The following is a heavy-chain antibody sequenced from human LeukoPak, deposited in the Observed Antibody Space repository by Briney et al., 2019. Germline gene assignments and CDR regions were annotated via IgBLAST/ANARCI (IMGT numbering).Heavy chain of an antibody. J-gene: IGHJ5*02. CDR1: GGSVTTYY. V-gene: IGHV4-4*09. Sequence: SETLSLTCSVSGGSVTTYYWSWIRQPPGKGLEWIGYIYTSGGTNHNPSLKSRVTMSVDTSKNQFSLKLTSVTAADTAVYYCARHLHNQPSPSFDPWGQGTLVTVSS. CDR3: ARHLHNQPSPSFDP. D-gene: IGHD1-1*01. CDR2: IYTSGGT.